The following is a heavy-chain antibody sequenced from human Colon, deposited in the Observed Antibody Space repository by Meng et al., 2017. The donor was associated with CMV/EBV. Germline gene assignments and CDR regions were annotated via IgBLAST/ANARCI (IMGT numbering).Heavy chain of an antibody. Sequence: GSVTSTNHYWGWIRQPPGKGLEWVGTIFYGGSTYYNRSLKSRTTISIDMSKNHFSLKLSSVTAADTAVYYCASSLDTTMVTSPHFDYWGQGTLVTVSS. CDR2: IFYGGST. D-gene: IGHD5-18*01. V-gene: IGHV4-39*07. CDR3: ASSLDTTMVTSPHFDY. CDR1: GSVTSTNHY. J-gene: IGHJ4*02.